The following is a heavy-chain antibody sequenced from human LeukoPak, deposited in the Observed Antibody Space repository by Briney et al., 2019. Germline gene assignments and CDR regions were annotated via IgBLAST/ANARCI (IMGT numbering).Heavy chain of an antibody. Sequence: GGSLRLSGEASGFTFSSYSMNWVRQAPGKGLEWVSAISGSGGSTYYADSVKGRFTISRDNSKNTLYLQMNSLRAEDTAVYYCAKSPRADSSSWSVRYFDYWGQGTLVTVSS. CDR3: AKSPRADSSSWSVRYFDY. D-gene: IGHD6-13*01. CDR1: GFTFSSYS. CDR2: ISGSGGST. J-gene: IGHJ4*02. V-gene: IGHV3-23*01.